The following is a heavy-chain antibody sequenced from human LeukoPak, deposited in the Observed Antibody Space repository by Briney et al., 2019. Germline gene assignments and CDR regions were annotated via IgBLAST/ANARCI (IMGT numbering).Heavy chain of an antibody. D-gene: IGHD2/OR15-2a*01. CDR3: AKDLYPDYFNYGMDV. V-gene: IGHV3-30*02. Sequence: GGSLRLSCAASGFTFSSYGMHWVRQAPGKGLEWVAFIRYDGSNKYYADSVKGRFTISRDNSKNTRYLQMNSLRAEDTAVYYCAKDLYPDYFNYGMDVWGQGTTVTVSS. CDR2: IRYDGSNK. CDR1: GFTFSSYG. J-gene: IGHJ6*02.